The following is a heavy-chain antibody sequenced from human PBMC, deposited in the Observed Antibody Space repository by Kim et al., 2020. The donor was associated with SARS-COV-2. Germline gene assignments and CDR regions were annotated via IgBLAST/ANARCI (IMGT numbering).Heavy chain of an antibody. CDR2: IYYSGST. CDR1: GGSISSSSYY. D-gene: IGHD5-12*01. Sequence: SETLSLTCTVSGGSISSSSYYWGWIRQPPGKGLEWIGSIYYSGSTYYNPSLKSRVTISVDTSKNQFSLKLSSVTAADTAVYYCARAVDIVATIEDRYYYYYGMDVWGQGTTVTVSS. CDR3: ARAVDIVATIEDRYYYYYGMDV. V-gene: IGHV4-39*01. J-gene: IGHJ6*02.